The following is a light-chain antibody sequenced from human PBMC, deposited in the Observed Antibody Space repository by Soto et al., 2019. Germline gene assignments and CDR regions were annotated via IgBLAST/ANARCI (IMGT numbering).Light chain of an antibody. CDR3: QQSYSTPWT. V-gene: IGKV1-39*01. CDR1: QSIGTS. CDR2: AAS. Sequence: IQMTQSPSSLSASVGDRVTITCRASQSIGTSLNWYQQKPGKAPNLLIYAASSLQSGVPSRFSGRGSGTDFTLTISSPQPEDFATYYCQQSYSTPWTFGQGTKVEVK. J-gene: IGKJ1*01.